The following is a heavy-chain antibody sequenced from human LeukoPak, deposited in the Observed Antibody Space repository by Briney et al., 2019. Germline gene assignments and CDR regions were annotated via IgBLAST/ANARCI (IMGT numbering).Heavy chain of an antibody. V-gene: IGHV5-51*01. CDR3: ARRNIVVVPAAKYYYYYYMDV. Sequence: GESLKISCKGSGYSFTSYWIGWVRQMPGKGLEWMGIIYPGDSDTRYSPSFQGQVTISADKSISTASLQRSSLQASDTAMYYCARRNIVVVPAAKYYYYYYMDVWGKGTTVTVSS. CDR1: GYSFTSYW. D-gene: IGHD2-2*01. CDR2: IYPGDSDT. J-gene: IGHJ6*03.